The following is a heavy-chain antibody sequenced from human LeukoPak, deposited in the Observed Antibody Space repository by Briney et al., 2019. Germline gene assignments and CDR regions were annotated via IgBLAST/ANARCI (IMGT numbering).Heavy chain of an antibody. V-gene: IGHV3-7*01. CDR1: GFTFSSYW. Sequence: GGSLRLSCAASGFTFSSYWMGWVRQAPGKGLEWVASIKQDGAEKHYVDSVKGRFTISRDNAENSLYLQMNSLRVEDTAVYYCASGSSGRYPLYFEYWGQGALLTSSS. D-gene: IGHD6-19*01. CDR3: ASGSSGRYPLYFEY. CDR2: IKQDGAEK. J-gene: IGHJ4*02.